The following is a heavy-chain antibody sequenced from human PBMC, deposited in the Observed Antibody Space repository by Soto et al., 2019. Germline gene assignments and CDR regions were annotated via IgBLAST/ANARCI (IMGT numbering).Heavy chain of an antibody. CDR2: IYPGDSDT. CDR3: ARRAKEALDAFDI. J-gene: IGHJ3*02. Sequence: PGESLKISCKGSGYSFTSYWIGWVRQMPGKGLDWMGIIYPGDSDTRYSPSFQGQVTISADKSISTAYLQWSSLKASDTAMYYCARRAKEALDAFDIWGQGTMVTVSS. CDR1: GYSFTSYW. V-gene: IGHV5-51*01.